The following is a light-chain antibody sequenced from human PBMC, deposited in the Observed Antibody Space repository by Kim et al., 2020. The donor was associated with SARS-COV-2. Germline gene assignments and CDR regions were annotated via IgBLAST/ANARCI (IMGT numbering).Light chain of an antibody. V-gene: IGLV1-40*01. J-gene: IGLJ2*01. CDR1: TSNIGAGDD. Sequence: PRKRVTIPCTGSTSNIGAGDDVHWYQQLPGPAPKLLIYGRSNRPSGVPDRFSGSKSATSASLAITGLQAEDEADYYCQSYDTSHVIFGGGTQLTVL. CDR2: GRS. CDR3: QSYDTSHVI.